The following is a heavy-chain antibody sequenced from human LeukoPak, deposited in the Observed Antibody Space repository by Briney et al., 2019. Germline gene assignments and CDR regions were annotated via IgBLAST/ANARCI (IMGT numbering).Heavy chain of an antibody. CDR1: GFTFSSYS. Sequence: GGSLRLSCATSGFTFSSYSMNWVRQAPGKGLEWVSSISSSSSYIYYADSVKGRFTISRDNAKNSLYLQMNSLRAEDTAVYYCARDNSVRDEAWWFNPWGQGTLVTVSS. J-gene: IGHJ5*02. CDR2: ISSSSSYI. CDR3: ARDNSVRDEAWWFNP. V-gene: IGHV3-21*01. D-gene: IGHD5-24*01.